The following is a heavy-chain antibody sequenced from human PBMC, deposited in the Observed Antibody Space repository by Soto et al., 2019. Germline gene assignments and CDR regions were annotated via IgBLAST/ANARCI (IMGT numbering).Heavy chain of an antibody. CDR1: GGSTISYY. Sequence: SETLSLTCTVSGGSTISYYWSWIRQPPGKGLEWIGNIYSSGRTNSNPSLKSRVSISVDTSKNQFSLSLSSVTAADTAVYYCARSRYCSGSTCSNYYYFYYMDVWGKGTTVTVSS. D-gene: IGHD2-15*01. J-gene: IGHJ6*03. V-gene: IGHV4-4*09. CDR2: IYSSGRT. CDR3: ARSRYCSGSTCSNYYYFYYMDV.